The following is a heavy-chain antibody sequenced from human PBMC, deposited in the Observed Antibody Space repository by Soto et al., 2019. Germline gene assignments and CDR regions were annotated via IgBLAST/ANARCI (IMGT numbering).Heavy chain of an antibody. CDR3: ARHNNYGMDV. Sequence: GASVKVSCKASGYTFTAYYMHWVRQAPGQGLEWMGWINPNSGGTNYAQKFQGWVSMTRDTSISSAYLRWSSLTASDSAMYYCARHNNYGMDVWGQGTTVTVSS. CDR1: GYTFTAYY. V-gene: IGHV1-2*04. J-gene: IGHJ6*02. D-gene: IGHD1-1*01. CDR2: INPNSGGT.